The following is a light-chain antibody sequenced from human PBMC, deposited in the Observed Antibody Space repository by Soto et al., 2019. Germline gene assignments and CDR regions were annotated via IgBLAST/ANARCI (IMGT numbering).Light chain of an antibody. CDR1: SSDVGGYNF. J-gene: IGLJ1*01. V-gene: IGLV2-14*01. CDR3: SSFTSGSPL. Sequence: QSVLTQPASVSGSPGQSITISCTGTSSDVGGYNFVSWYQQHPGKAPKLMIYEVSNRPSGVSNRFSGSKSGNTASLTISGLQAEDEADYYCSSFTSGSPLFGTGTKVTVL. CDR2: EVS.